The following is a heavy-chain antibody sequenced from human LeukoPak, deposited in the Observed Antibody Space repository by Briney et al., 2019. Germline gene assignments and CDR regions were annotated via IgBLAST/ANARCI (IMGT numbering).Heavy chain of an antibody. Sequence: SQTLSLTCTVSGGSISSGGYYWSWIRQPPGKGLEWIGYIYHSGSTYYNPSLKSRVTISVDRSKNQFSLKLSSVTAADTAVYYCARGEEYQLLDPLLDYWGQGTLVTVSS. D-gene: IGHD2-2*02. CDR1: GGSISSGGYY. J-gene: IGHJ4*02. CDR2: IYHSGST. V-gene: IGHV4-30-2*01. CDR3: ARGEEYQLLDPLLDY.